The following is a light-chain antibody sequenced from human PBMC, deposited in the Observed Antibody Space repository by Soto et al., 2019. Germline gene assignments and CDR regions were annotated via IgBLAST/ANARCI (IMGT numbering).Light chain of an antibody. CDR3: QQYYSYLYT. CDR2: AAS. V-gene: IGKV1-8*01. CDR1: QGISSY. J-gene: IGKJ2*01. Sequence: AIRMTQSPSSFSASTGDRVTITCRASQGISSYLAWYQQKPGKAPKLLIYAASTLQSGVPSRFSGSGSGTDFTLTISCLQSEDFATYYCQQYYSYLYTFGQGTKLETK.